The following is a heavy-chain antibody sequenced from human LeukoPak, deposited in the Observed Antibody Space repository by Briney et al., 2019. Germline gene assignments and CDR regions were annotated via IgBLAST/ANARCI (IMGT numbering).Heavy chain of an antibody. CDR3: VGRGLYGGTWLFEY. CDR1: GDSITAPKW. J-gene: IGHJ4*02. V-gene: IGHV4-4*02. Sequence: SGTLSLTCTVSGDSITAPKWWSWVRQAPGEGLEWIGEIYHDRTTSFSPSLKSRLTISVDKSANQFFLNLNSVSATDTAVYYCVGRGLYGGTWLFEYWGQGALVTVSS. CDR2: IYHDRTT. D-gene: IGHD2-8*01.